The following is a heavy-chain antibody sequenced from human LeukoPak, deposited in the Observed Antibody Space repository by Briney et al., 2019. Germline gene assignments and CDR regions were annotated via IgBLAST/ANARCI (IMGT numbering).Heavy chain of an antibody. D-gene: IGHD3-16*01. CDR1: SGSIDSYY. CDR3: ARHGYTASHYFLDF. V-gene: IGHV4-4*07. Sequence: PSETLSLTCTVSSGSIDSYYWGWVRQPAGRGLEWIGRIYTTGKTDYNPSLKSRLTMSVDTSKRQLSLNLTSVTAADTAIYFCARHGYTASHYFLDFWSQGTLVTVSS. J-gene: IGHJ4*02. CDR2: IYTTGKT.